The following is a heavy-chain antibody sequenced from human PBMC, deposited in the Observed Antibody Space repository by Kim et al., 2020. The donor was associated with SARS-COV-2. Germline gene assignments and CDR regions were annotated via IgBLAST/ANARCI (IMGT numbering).Heavy chain of an antibody. D-gene: IGHD1-1*01. CDR3: ARGERAFDI. V-gene: IGHV4-39*07. J-gene: IGHJ3*02. CDR2: IYYSGST. CDR1: GGSISSSSYY. Sequence: SETLSLTCTVSGGSISSSSYYWGWIRQPPGKGLEWIGSIYYSGSTYYNPSLKSRVTISVDTSKNQFSLKLSSVTAADTAVYYCARGERAFDIWGQGTMVTVSS.